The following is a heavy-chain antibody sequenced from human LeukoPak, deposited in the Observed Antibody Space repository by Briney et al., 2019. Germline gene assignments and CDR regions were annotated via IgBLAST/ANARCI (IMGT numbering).Heavy chain of an antibody. CDR1: GFTFDDYA. CDR3: AKDIGHIVVVPAAIPYYYGMDV. CDR2: ISWNSGSI. Sequence: GGSLRLSCAASGFTFDDYAMHWVRQAPGKGLEWVSGISWNSGSIGYADSVKGRFTISRDNAKNSLYLQMNSLRAEDTASYYCAKDIGHIVVVPAAIPYYYGMDVWGQGTTVTVSS. V-gene: IGHV3-9*01. D-gene: IGHD2-2*01. J-gene: IGHJ6*02.